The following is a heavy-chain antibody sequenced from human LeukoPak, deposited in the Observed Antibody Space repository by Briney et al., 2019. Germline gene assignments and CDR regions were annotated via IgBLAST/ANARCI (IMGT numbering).Heavy chain of an antibody. V-gene: IGHV2-5*02. CDR3: ARRPSASWYFDY. D-gene: IGHD6-6*01. CDR1: GFSLSSSGVG. CDR2: IYWDDDK. Sequence: SGPTLVKPTQTLTLTCTFSGFSLSSSGVGAGWIRQPPGKALEWLALIYWDDDKRYSPSLKSRLTITKDTSKNQVVLTMTNMDPVDTATYYCARRPSASWYFDYWGQGTLVTVSS. J-gene: IGHJ4*02.